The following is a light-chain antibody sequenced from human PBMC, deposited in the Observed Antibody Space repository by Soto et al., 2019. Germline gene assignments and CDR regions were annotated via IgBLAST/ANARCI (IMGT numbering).Light chain of an antibody. CDR2: EVS. V-gene: IGLV2-14*01. Sequence: QSVLTQPASVSGSPRQSITISCTGTSSDVGGYNYVSWYQQHRGKAPKLMIYEVSNRPSGVSNRFSGSKSGNTASLTISGLQAEDEADYYCSSYTSSSTLYVFGTGTKVTVL. CDR3: SSYTSSSTLYV. CDR1: SSDVGGYNY. J-gene: IGLJ1*01.